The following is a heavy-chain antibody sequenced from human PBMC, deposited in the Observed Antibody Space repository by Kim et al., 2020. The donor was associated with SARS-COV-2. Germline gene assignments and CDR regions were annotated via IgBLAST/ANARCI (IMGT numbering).Heavy chain of an antibody. D-gene: IGHD6-13*01. CDR2: IWYDGKNK. CDR1: RFTFSDHA. Sequence: CSPSRFTFSDHAMHLARQAPGKGLEWVAVIWYDGKNKYYADAVKGRFTISRDNSRNTLYLQMNSLGAEDTAVYYCARADISRWRYFQHWGQG. V-gene: IGHV3-33*01. J-gene: IGHJ1*01. CDR3: ARADISRWRYFQH.